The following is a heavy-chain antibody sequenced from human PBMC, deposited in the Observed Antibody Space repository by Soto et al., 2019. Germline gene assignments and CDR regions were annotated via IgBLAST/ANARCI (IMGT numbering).Heavy chain of an antibody. CDR1: GFTFSSYA. CDR2: ISGSGGST. CDR3: AKVLQLGHLFDY. D-gene: IGHD1-1*01. V-gene: IGHV3-23*01. J-gene: IGHJ4*02. Sequence: GVSLRLSWAASGFTFSSYAMSWVRQAPGKGLEWVSAISGSGGSTYYADSVKGRFTISRDNSKNTLYLQMNSLRAEDTAVYYCAKVLQLGHLFDYWGKGTLVTVSS.